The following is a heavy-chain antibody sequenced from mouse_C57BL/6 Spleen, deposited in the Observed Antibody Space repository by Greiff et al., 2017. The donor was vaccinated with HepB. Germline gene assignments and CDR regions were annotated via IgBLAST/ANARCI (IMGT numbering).Heavy chain of an antibody. J-gene: IGHJ1*03. D-gene: IGHD1-1*01. CDR2: ISRGSSTI. V-gene: IGHV5-17*01. CDR3: AGPAITTVVPYWYFDV. CDR1: GFTFSDYG. Sequence: EVHLVESGGGLVKPGGSLKLSCAASGFTFSDYGMHWVRQAPEKGLEWVAYISRGSSTIYYADTVKGRFTISRDNAKNTLFLQITSLRSEDTAMYYCAGPAITTVVPYWYFDVWGTGTTVTVSS.